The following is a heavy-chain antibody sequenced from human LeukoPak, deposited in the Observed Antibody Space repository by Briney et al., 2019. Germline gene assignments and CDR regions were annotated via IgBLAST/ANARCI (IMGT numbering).Heavy chain of an antibody. CDR2: IYYSGST. V-gene: IGHV4-39*07. CDR1: GGSISSSSYY. CDR3: ARGDYSNYSIWFDP. J-gene: IGHJ5*02. Sequence: SETLSLTCTVSGGSISSSSYYWGWIRQPPGKGLEWIGSIYYSGSTYYNPSLKSRVTISVDTSKNQFSLKLSSVTAADTAVYYCARGDYSNYSIWFDPWGQGTLVTVSS. D-gene: IGHD4-11*01.